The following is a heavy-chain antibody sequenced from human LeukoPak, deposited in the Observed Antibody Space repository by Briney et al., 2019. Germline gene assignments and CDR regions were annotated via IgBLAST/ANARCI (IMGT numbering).Heavy chain of an antibody. Sequence: SETLSLTCTVSGGSLISYYWSWIRQPPGKGLEWIANIHYNGNTNYNPSLRSRVTISADTSKNQFSLRLSSVTAADTAVYYCVRTGEITTVCDYWGRGALVTVSS. V-gene: IGHV4-59*08. D-gene: IGHD4-17*01. CDR3: VRTGEITTVCDY. CDR2: IHYNGNT. J-gene: IGHJ4*02. CDR1: GGSLISYY.